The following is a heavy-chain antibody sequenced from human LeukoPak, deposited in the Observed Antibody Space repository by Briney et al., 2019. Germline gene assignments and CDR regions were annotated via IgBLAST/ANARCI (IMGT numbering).Heavy chain of an antibody. V-gene: IGHV3-7*01. J-gene: IGHJ4*02. CDR1: GFDVGRNY. CDR2: INQDGSEK. Sequence: GGSLRLSCAASGFDVGRNYMTWVRQAPGKGLEWVANINQDGSEKHYVDSVKGRFTISRDNAKNSLYLQMNSLRAEDTAVYYCARSYGAFSGPVAYWGQGTLVTLSS. CDR3: ARSYGAFSGPVAY. D-gene: IGHD4-17*01.